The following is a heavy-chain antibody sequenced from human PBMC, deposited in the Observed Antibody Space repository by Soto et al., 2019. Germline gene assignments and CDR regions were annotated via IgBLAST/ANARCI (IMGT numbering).Heavy chain of an antibody. CDR2: IYYSGST. Sequence: SETLSLTCTVSGDSISTYYWSWIRQPPGKGLEWIGYIYYSGSTYYNPSLKSRVTISLDTSKNQFSLTLSSVMAADTAVYYCARGQPTFGGVVALDNWGQGTLVTVSS. V-gene: IGHV4-59*01. CDR1: GDSISTYY. D-gene: IGHD3-16*02. CDR3: ARGQPTFGGVVALDN. J-gene: IGHJ4*02.